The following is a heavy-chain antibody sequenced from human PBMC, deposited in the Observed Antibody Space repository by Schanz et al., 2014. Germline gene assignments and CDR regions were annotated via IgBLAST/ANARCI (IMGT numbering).Heavy chain of an antibody. J-gene: IGHJ4*02. V-gene: IGHV3-30*18. CDR2: ISFDGRNT. Sequence: VHLLESGGGLVQPGGSLRLSCAASGITLSGYGLHWVRQAPGKGLEWVGFISFDGRNTGYAHSVKGRFTISRDNSKNTVNLQMNSLRAEDTAVYYCAKEKEEVAADGSVFDYWGQGTLVTVSS. CDR1: GITLSGYG. D-gene: IGHD6-13*01. CDR3: AKEKEEVAADGSVFDY.